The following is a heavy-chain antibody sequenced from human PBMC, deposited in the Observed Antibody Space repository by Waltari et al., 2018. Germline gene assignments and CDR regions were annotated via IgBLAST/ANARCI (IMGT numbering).Heavy chain of an antibody. D-gene: IGHD2-2*01. Sequence: QVQLVQYGSELKKPGASVKDSCKASGYTFNSYAMNWVRQDTGHVLEWLGWINNNTGNPTDAHGFTGRFVFSLDTSVSTAYLQISSLKAEDTAVYYCARGGVVVPDANYYYYGMDVWGQGTTVTVSS. CDR1: GYTFNSYA. J-gene: IGHJ6*02. V-gene: IGHV7-4-1*02. CDR3: ARGGVVVPDANYYYYGMDV. CDR2: INNNTGNP.